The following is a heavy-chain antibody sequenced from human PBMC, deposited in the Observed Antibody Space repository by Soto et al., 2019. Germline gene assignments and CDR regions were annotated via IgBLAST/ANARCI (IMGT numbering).Heavy chain of an antibody. CDR3: ARRGGHCSSTSCYSHEFDY. CDR2: IYYSGST. CDR1: GGSISSSSYY. D-gene: IGHD2-2*02. Sequence: SETLSLTCTVSGGSISSSSYYWGWIRQPPGKGLEWIGSIYYSGSTYYSPSLKSRVTISVDTSKNQFSLKLSSVTAADTAVYYCARRGGHCSSTSCYSHEFDYWGQGTLVTVSS. V-gene: IGHV4-39*01. J-gene: IGHJ4*02.